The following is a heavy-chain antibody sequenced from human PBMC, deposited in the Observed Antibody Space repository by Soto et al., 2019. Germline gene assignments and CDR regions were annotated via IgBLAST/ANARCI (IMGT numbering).Heavy chain of an antibody. CDR1: GFTFSDYY. CDR2: ISSSGSTI. V-gene: IGHV3-11*01. J-gene: IGHJ6*02. Sequence: QVQLVESGGGLVKPGGSLRLSCAASGFTFSDYYMSWLRQAPGKGLEWVSYISSSGSTIYYADSVKGRFTISRHNVKXXXXXXMNXXRXEXTAVYYFARVGPPLDVWGQGTTVTVSS. D-gene: IGHD1-26*01. CDR3: ARVGPPLDV.